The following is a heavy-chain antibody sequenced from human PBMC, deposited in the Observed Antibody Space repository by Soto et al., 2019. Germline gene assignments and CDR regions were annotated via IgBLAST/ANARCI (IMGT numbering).Heavy chain of an antibody. CDR1: GFTFSRHG. V-gene: IGHV3-30*03. Sequence: GSLRLSCAASGFTFSRHGMHWVRQAPGKGLEWVAVISYDGSNRYYVDSVKGRFTVSRDNSKNTLYLQLNSLTADDTAVYYCARGTEAMTSSGWLDQWGQGTLVTVS. D-gene: IGHD6-19*01. J-gene: IGHJ1*01. CDR2: ISYDGSNR. CDR3: ARGTEAMTSSGWLDQ.